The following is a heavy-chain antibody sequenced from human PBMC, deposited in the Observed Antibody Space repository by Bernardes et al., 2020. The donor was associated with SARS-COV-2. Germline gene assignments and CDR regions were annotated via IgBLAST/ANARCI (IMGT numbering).Heavy chain of an antibody. J-gene: IGHJ6*02. D-gene: IGHD3-3*01. V-gene: IGHV5-51*01. Sequence: GESLMISSKGSGYSFTSYWIGWVRQMPGKGLEWMGIIYPGDSDTSYSPSFQGQVTISADTSISTAYLQWSSLKASDTAMYYCAKDRLSKIDYGFWSGTFGMGVWGQGTTVTVSS. CDR1: GYSFTSYW. CDR2: IYPGDSDT. CDR3: AKDRLSKIDYGFWSGTFGMGV.